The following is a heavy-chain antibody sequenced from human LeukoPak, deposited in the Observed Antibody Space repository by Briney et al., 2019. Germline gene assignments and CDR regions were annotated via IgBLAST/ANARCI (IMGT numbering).Heavy chain of an antibody. J-gene: IGHJ4*02. CDR3: ARVLRDASGYYDY. V-gene: IGHV3-64*01. Sequence: PGGSLRLSCAASGFTFSSYAMHWVRHAPGKGLEYVSAISIHGGDTYYANSVKGGFTISRDNSKNTLYLQMGSLRAEDMAVYYCARVLRDASGYYDYWGQGTLVTVSS. CDR1: GFTFSSYA. D-gene: IGHD3-22*01. CDR2: ISIHGGDT.